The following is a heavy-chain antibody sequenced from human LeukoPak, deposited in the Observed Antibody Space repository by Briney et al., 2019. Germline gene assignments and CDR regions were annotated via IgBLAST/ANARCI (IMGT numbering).Heavy chain of an antibody. CDR3: AKAIFCVITACDYYYGMDV. CDR2: ISGSGGST. CDR1: GFTFSSYA. J-gene: IGHJ6*02. Sequence: GGSLRLSCAASGFTFSSYAMSWVRQAPGKGLEWVSAISGSGGSTYYADSVKGRFTISRDNSKNTLYLQMNSLRAEDTALYYCAKAIFCVITACDYYYGMDVWGQGTTVTVSS. V-gene: IGHV3-23*01. D-gene: IGHD3-22*01.